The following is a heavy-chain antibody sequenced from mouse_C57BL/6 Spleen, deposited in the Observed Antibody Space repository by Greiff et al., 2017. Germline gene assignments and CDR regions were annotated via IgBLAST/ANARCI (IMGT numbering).Heavy chain of an antibody. Sequence: EVQLQQPGPELVKPGASVKIPCKASGYTFTDYNMDWVKQSPGKSLEWIGDINPNNGGTIYNQKFKGKATLTVDKSSSTAYMELRSLTSEDTAVYYCAREAYYGSSYGGAMDYWGQGTSVTVSS. CDR3: AREAYYGSSYGGAMDY. D-gene: IGHD1-1*01. CDR1: GYTFTDYN. V-gene: IGHV1-18*01. CDR2: INPNNGGT. J-gene: IGHJ4*01.